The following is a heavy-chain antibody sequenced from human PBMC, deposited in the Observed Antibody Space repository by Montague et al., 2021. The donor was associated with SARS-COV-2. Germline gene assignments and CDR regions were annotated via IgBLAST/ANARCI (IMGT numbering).Heavy chain of an antibody. V-gene: IGHV4-39*01. D-gene: IGHD3-22*01. J-gene: IGHJ3*02. CDR1: GGSISSSSYY. CDR3: ARLPYFDDSTHAFDI. CDR2: IFYSGST. Sequence: SETLSLTCTVSGGSISSSSYYWGWIRQPPGKGLEWIGNIFYSGSTYYNTSLTSRVTISVDTSKNQFSLRLSSVTAADTAVYYCARLPYFDDSTHAFDIWGQGTMVTVSS.